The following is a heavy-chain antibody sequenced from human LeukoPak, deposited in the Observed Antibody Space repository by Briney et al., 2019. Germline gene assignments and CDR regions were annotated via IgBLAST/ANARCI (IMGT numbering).Heavy chain of an antibody. V-gene: IGHV3-23*01. CDR3: ATSLRGSYRYPTASYYFDY. J-gene: IGHJ4*02. CDR2: ISGSGGST. CDR1: GFTFSSYV. D-gene: IGHD3-16*02. Sequence: GGSLRLSCAASGFTFSSYVMSWVRQAPGKGLEWVSGISGSGGSTYFADSVKGRFTTSRDNSKNTLYLQMNSLRAEDTAVYYCATSLRGSYRYPTASYYFDYWGQGTLVTVSS.